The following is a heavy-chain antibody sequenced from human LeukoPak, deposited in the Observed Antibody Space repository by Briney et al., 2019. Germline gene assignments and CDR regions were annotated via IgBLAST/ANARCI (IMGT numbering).Heavy chain of an antibody. Sequence: SETLSLTCTVSGGSISSYYWSWIRQPLGKGLEWIGYIYYSGSTNYNPSLKSRVTISVDTSKNQFSLKLSSVTAADTAVYYCARDWAGDYVRNWYFDLWGRGTLVTVSS. CDR1: GGSISSYY. CDR2: IYYSGST. V-gene: IGHV4-59*01. J-gene: IGHJ2*01. D-gene: IGHD4-17*01. CDR3: ARDWAGDYVRNWYFDL.